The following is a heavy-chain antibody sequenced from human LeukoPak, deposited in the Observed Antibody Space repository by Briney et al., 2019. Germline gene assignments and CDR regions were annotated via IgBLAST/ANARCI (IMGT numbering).Heavy chain of an antibody. CDR3: AELGITMIGGV. CDR1: GFTVSSNY. CDR2: IYTGGST. D-gene: IGHD3-10*02. Sequence: GGSLRLSCAASGFTVSSNYMSWVRQAPGRGLEWVSIIYTGGSTYYADSVKGRFTISRDNAKNSLYLQMNSLRAEDTAVYYCAELGITMIGGVWGKGTTVTISS. V-gene: IGHV3-66*01. J-gene: IGHJ6*04.